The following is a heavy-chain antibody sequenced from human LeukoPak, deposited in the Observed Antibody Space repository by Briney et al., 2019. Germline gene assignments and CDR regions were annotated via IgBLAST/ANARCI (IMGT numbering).Heavy chain of an antibody. CDR1: GGSFSGYY. D-gene: IGHD5-24*01. CDR3: ARAPEMATITDAFDI. J-gene: IGHJ3*02. Sequence: PSETLSLTCAVYGGSFSGYYWSWIRRPPGKGLEWIGEINHSGSTNYNPSLKSRVTISVDTSKNQFSLKLSSVTAADTAVYYCARAPEMATITDAFDIWGQGTMVTVSS. CDR2: INHSGST. V-gene: IGHV4-34*01.